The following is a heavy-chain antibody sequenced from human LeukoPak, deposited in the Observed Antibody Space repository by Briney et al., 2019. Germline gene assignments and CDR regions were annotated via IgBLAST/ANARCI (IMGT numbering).Heavy chain of an antibody. Sequence: PSETLSLTCTVSGGSISSGGYYWSWIRQHPGKGLEWIGYIYYSGSAYYNPSLKSRVSISVDTSKNQFSLKLSSLTAADTAVYYCAREADYGGNWSYFDYWGQGTLVTVSS. J-gene: IGHJ4*02. D-gene: IGHD4-23*01. CDR1: GGSISSGGYY. V-gene: IGHV4-31*03. CDR3: AREADYGGNWSYFDY. CDR2: IYYSGSA.